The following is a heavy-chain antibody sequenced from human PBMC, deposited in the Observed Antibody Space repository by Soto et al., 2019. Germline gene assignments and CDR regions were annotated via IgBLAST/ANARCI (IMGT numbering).Heavy chain of an antibody. CDR2: ISSSSSYI. D-gene: IGHD4-17*01. CDR1: GFTFSSYS. J-gene: IGHJ6*02. V-gene: IGHV3-21*01. CDR3: ARDEENGHSRRYYYYGMDV. Sequence: EVQLVESGGGLVKPGGSLRLSCAASGFTFSSYSMNWVRQAPGKGLEWVSSISSSSSYIYYADSVKGRFTISRDNAKNSLYLQMNSLRAEDTAVYYCARDEENGHSRRYYYYGMDVWGQGTTVTVSS.